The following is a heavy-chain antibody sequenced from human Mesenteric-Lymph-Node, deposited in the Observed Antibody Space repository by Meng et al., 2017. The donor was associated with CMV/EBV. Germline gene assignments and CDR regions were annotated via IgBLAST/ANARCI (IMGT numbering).Heavy chain of an antibody. V-gene: IGHV1-8*01. Sequence: ASVKVSCKASGYTFTTYDIHWVRQATGQGLEWMGWMNPNSGDAGYTQKFQGRVTMTRDTSISTAYMELSRLRSDDTAVYYCARAGDIIQLWSWGQGTLVTVSS. D-gene: IGHD5-18*01. CDR2: MNPNSGDA. J-gene: IGHJ4*02. CDR1: GYTFTTYD. CDR3: ARAGDIIQLWS.